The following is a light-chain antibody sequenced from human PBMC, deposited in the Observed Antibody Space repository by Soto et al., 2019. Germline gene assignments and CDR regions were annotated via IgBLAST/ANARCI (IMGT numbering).Light chain of an antibody. V-gene: IGLV1-40*01. CDR3: QSYDISLSGVYV. CDR2: SNG. CDR1: SSNIGAGYD. Sequence: QPVLTQPPSVSGAPGQRVTISCTGSSSNIGAGYDVQWYQQLPGTAPKLLIYSNGNRPSGVPDRFSGSKSGTSASLAITGLQAEDEADYYCQSYDISLSGVYVFGTGTKLTVL. J-gene: IGLJ1*01.